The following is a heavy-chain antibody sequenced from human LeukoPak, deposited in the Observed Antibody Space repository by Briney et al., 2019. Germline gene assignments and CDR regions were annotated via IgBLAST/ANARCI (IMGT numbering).Heavy chain of an antibody. CDR3: ARSNHYYGSGSGDAFDI. D-gene: IGHD3-10*01. V-gene: IGHV1-2*02. Sequence: ASVKVSCKASGYTFTSYDINWVRQAPGQGLEWMGWIIPKSGAANYAQKFQGRFTMTRDTSISTAYMELSSLRSDDTAVFYCARSNHYYGSGSGDAFDIWGQGTMVTVSS. CDR1: GYTFTSYD. CDR2: IIPKSGAA. J-gene: IGHJ3*02.